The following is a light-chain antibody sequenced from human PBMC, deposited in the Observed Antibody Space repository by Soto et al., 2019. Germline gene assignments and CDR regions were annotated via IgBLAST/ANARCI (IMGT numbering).Light chain of an antibody. CDR1: QSVSSSS. J-gene: IGKJ1*01. CDR2: EAS. Sequence: IVLTQSPGTLSLFPGERAALSCRASQSVSSSSLAWYQQNPGQAPRLLIYEASSRATGIPDRFSGSGSGTDFTLTISRLEPEDFAVYYCQQYRTFGQGTKVDIK. CDR3: QQYRT. V-gene: IGKV3-20*01.